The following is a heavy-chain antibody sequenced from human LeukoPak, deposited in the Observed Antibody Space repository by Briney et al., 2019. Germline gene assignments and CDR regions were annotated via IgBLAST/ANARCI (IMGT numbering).Heavy chain of an antibody. CDR1: GGSISSYY. D-gene: IGHD3-22*01. CDR3: ARDSDRDSSGYYYGNGFDY. J-gene: IGHJ4*02. CDR2: IYTSGST. V-gene: IGHV4-4*07. Sequence: KTSETLSLTCTVSGGSISSYYWSWIRQPAGKGLEWIGRIYTSGSTNYNPSLKSRVTMSVDTSKNQFSLKLSSVTAADTAVYYCARDSDRDSSGYYYGNGFDYWGQGTLVTVSS.